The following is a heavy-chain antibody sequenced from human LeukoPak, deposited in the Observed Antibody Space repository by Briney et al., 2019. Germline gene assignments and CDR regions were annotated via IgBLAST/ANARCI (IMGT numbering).Heavy chain of an antibody. D-gene: IGHD6-13*01. CDR2: INPNSGGT. Sequence: GASVKVSCKASGYTFTGYYMHWVRQAPGQGLEWMGWINPNSGGTNYAQKFQGRVTMTRDTSISTAYMELSRLRSDDTAVYYCARGRPRNPTRHSSRPGPDSGVWGKGTTVTVSS. CDR3: ARGRPRNPTRHSSRPGPDSGV. V-gene: IGHV1-2*02. J-gene: IGHJ6*04. CDR1: GYTFTGYY.